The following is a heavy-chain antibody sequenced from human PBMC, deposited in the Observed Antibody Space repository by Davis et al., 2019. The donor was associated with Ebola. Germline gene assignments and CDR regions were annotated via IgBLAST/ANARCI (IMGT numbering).Heavy chain of an antibody. D-gene: IGHD3-16*02. CDR1: GFTFSSYA. Sequence: GESLKISCAASGFTFSSYAMHWVRQAPGKGLEWVAVISYDGSNKYYADSVKGRFTISRDNAKNSLYLQMNSLRDEDTAVYYCARVGGYDYIWGSYRYTGDYYGMDVWGQGTTVTVSS. V-gene: IGHV3-30-3*01. CDR3: ARVGGYDYIWGSYRYTGDYYGMDV. CDR2: ISYDGSNK. J-gene: IGHJ6*02.